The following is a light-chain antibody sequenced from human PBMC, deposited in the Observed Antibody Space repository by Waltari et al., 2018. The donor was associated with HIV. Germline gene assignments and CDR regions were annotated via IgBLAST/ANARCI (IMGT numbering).Light chain of an antibody. CDR3: LQHKSYPRT. CDR1: HDIGNA. V-gene: IGKV1-17*01. J-gene: IGKJ1*01. CDR2: SAF. Sequence: DIQMTQSPSSLSASVGDRVTIPCRASHDIGNALGWYQQKPGQAPQRLIYSAFTLQSGVPSRFSGRGSGMEFTLTINGLQSDDVATYYCLQHKSYPRTFGRGTKVE.